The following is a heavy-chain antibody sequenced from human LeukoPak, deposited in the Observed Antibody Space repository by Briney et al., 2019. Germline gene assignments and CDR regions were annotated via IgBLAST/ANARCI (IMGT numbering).Heavy chain of an antibody. D-gene: IGHD4-11*01. J-gene: IGHJ4*02. CDR1: GYTFTNYG. V-gene: IGHV1-18*01. CDR3: ARDSDYSDYVRFYYFDY. Sequence: ASVKVSCKASGYTFTNYGISWVRQAPGQGLEWMGWISGYNGNTNYAQNLQGRVTMTTDTSTSTAYMEVRSLRSDDTAVYYCARDSDYSDYVRFYYFDYWGQGTLVTVSS. CDR2: ISGYNGNT.